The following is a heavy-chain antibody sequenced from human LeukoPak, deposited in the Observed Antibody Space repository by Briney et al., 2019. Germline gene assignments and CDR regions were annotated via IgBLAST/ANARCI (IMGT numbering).Heavy chain of an antibody. CDR1: GYTFTNYG. CDR3: ARDSGSSSWYVYYYYYYMDV. V-gene: IGHV1-18*01. J-gene: IGHJ6*03. Sequence: GASVKVSCKASGYTFTNYGISWVRQAPGQGLEWMGWISAYNGNTNYAQKLQGRVTMTTDTSTSTAYMELRSLRSDDTAVYYCARDSGSSSWYVYYYYYYMDVWGKGTTVTVSS. CDR2: ISAYNGNT. D-gene: IGHD6-13*01.